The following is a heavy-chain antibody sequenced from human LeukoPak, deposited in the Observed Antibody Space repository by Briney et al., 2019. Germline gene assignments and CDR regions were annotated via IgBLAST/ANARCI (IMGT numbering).Heavy chain of an antibody. Sequence: SETLSLTCAVSGYSISSGYYWGWIRQPPGKGLEWIGSIYHSGSTYYNPSLKSRVTISVDTSKNQFSLELSSVTAADTAVYYCARTAAAGYFDVWGRGTTVTVSS. CDR1: GYSISSGYY. J-gene: IGHJ6*04. D-gene: IGHD6-13*01. CDR2: IYHSGST. CDR3: ARTAAAGYFDV. V-gene: IGHV4-38-2*01.